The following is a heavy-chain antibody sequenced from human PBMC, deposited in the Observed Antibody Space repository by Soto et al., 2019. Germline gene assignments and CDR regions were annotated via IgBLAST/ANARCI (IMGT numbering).Heavy chain of an antibody. CDR2: IYYSGNT. Sequence: SETLALTCTVSGDSISNGGYYWGWIRQPPGKGLEWIGSIYYSGNTFYNASLKSRVIISRDTSRNQFSMRLNSVTAADTAVYYCVSRLGYGYAMDVWGQGTTIT. V-gene: IGHV4-39*01. CDR3: VSRLGYGYAMDV. D-gene: IGHD5-12*01. J-gene: IGHJ6*02. CDR1: GDSISNGGYY.